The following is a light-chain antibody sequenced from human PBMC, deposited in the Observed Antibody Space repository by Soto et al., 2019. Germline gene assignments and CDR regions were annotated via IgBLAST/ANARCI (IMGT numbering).Light chain of an antibody. Sequence: QSALTQPASVSGSPGQSITISSTGTSSDAGGYNYVSWYQQHPGKAPKLMIYEVSNRPSGVSNRFSGSKSGNTASLTISGGQAEDEAEYYCSSYTSSPLFGTGTKVTVL. CDR3: SSYTSSPL. J-gene: IGLJ1*01. CDR2: EVS. V-gene: IGLV2-14*01. CDR1: SSDAGGYNY.